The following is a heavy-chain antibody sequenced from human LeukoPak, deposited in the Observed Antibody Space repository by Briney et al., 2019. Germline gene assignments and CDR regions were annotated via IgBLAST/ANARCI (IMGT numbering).Heavy chain of an antibody. D-gene: IGHD3-16*01. Sequence: GASVKVSCMASGYTFTGYYMHWVRQAPGQGLEWMGWINPNSGGTNYAQKFQGRVTMTRDTSISTAYMELSRLRSDDTAVYYCARDKVLGTAKYMDVWGKGTTVTVSS. CDR3: ARDKVLGTAKYMDV. CDR2: INPNSGGT. J-gene: IGHJ6*03. V-gene: IGHV1-2*02. CDR1: GYTFTGYY.